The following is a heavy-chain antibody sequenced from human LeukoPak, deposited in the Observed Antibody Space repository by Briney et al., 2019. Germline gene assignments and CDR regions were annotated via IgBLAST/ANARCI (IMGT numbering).Heavy chain of an antibody. V-gene: IGHV4-61*01. CDR1: GGSVSSGSYY. J-gene: IGHJ4*02. CDR2: IYYSGST. D-gene: IGHD4-17*01. Sequence: SETLSLTCTVSGGSVSSGSYYWSWIRQPPGKGLEWIVYIYYSGSTNYNPSLKSRVTISVDTSKNQFSLKLSSVTAADTAVYYCARAVDYEGARYFDYWGQGTLVTVSS. CDR3: ARAVDYEGARYFDY.